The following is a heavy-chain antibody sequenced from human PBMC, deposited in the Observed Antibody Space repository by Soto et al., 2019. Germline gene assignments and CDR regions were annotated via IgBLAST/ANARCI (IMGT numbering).Heavy chain of an antibody. CDR1: GFILSDCA. CDR3: ARDLIWGSNFYSYIDV. V-gene: IGHV3-48*01. CDR2: ISSSSSVI. J-gene: IGHJ6*03. D-gene: IGHD3-16*01. Sequence: EVKLVESGGGLVQPGGSLRLSCATSGFILSDCAMNWVRQAPGKGLEWVSYISSSSSVIDYADSVKGRFTVSRESARHSLYLHMHSPRAENTAVYYCARDLIWGSNFYSYIDVWGKATTVTFSS.